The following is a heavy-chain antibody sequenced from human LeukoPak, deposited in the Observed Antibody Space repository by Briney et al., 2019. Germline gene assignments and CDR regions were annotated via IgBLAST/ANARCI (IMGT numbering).Heavy chain of an antibody. CDR1: GITFSSNY. J-gene: IGHJ3*02. Sequence: GRSLRLSCAASGITFSSNYMSWVRRSPGKGLEAFSVIYSGGSTYCADSVKGRFTISRDNSKNTLYLQMNSLRAEDTAVYYCARGTYYDFWSGYYHDAFDIWGQGTMVTVSS. V-gene: IGHV3-53*01. D-gene: IGHD3-3*01. CDR3: ARGTYYDFWSGYYHDAFDI. CDR2: IYSGGST.